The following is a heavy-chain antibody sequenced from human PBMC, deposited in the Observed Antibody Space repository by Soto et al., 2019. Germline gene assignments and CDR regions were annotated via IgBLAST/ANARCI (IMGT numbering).Heavy chain of an antibody. CDR3: ARAPIRYCSGGSCYSFDY. D-gene: IGHD2-15*01. CDR1: GGSISSGDYY. Sequence: SETLSLTCTVSGGSISSGDYYWSWIRQPPGKGLEWIGYIYYSGSTYYNPSLKSRVTISVDTSKNQFSLKLSSVTAADTAVYYCARAPIRYCSGGSCYSFDYWGQGTLVTVSS. V-gene: IGHV4-30-4*01. CDR2: IYYSGST. J-gene: IGHJ4*02.